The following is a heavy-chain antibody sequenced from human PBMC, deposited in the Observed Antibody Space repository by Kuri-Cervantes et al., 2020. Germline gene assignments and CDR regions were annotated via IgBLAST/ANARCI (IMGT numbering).Heavy chain of an antibody. Sequence: ESLKISCTVSGGSITSDYWNWIRQPPGKGLEWIGQFYYSGKTKYNPSLKSRVTILVSTSKNQLSLKLSSVTAVDTAVYYCARSEAIPAGVGDWFDPWGQGTLVTVSS. CDR1: GGSITSDY. J-gene: IGHJ5*02. CDR2: FYYSGKT. CDR3: ARSEAIPAGVGDWFDP. V-gene: IGHV4-59*01. D-gene: IGHD2-2*02.